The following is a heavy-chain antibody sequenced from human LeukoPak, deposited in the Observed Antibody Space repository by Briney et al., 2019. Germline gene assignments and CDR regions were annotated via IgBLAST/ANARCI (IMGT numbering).Heavy chain of an antibody. Sequence: PGGSLRLSCAASGFTFRDYGMSWVRQAPGKGLEWVSAISSSGSGGVTYYSASVTGRFTISRDNSRNTLYLLMQRLRAEDTAVYFCAKGLRAFDVWGQGTMVTVSS. CDR1: GFTFRDYG. CDR2: ISSSGSGGVT. V-gene: IGHV3-23*01. CDR3: AKGLRAFDV. J-gene: IGHJ3*01.